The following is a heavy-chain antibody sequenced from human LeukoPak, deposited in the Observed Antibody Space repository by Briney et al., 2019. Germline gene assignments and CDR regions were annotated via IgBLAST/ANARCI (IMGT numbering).Heavy chain of an antibody. V-gene: IGHV1-18*01. CDR2: ISAYDGNT. D-gene: IGHD6-13*01. Sequence: GASVKVSCKASGYTCNSFGISWVRQAPGQGLEWVGWISAYDGNTNYAQRFQGRVTMTTDTSTTTAYMELRSLRSDDTAVYYCARDKAIASAGTPNWFDPWGQGTLVTVSS. CDR3: ARDKAIASAGTPNWFDP. J-gene: IGHJ5*02. CDR1: GYTCNSFG.